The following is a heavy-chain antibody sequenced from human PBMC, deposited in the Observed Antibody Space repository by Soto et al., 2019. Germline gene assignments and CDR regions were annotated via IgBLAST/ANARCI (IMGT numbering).Heavy chain of an antibody. J-gene: IGHJ6*03. Sequence: SEILSLTCTVSGGSISSYYWSWIRQPPGKGLEWIGYIYYSGSTNYNPSLKSRVTISVDTSKNQFSLKLSSVTAADTAVYYCARVSYSSSPPDFFYYMDVWGKGTTVTVSS. V-gene: IGHV4-59*01. CDR3: ARVSYSSSPPDFFYYMDV. CDR2: IYYSGST. CDR1: GGSISSYY. D-gene: IGHD6-6*01.